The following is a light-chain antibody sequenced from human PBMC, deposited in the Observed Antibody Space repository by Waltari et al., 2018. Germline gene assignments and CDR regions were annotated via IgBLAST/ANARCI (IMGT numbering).Light chain of an antibody. V-gene: IGLV4-60*03. CDR1: SGHSRYV. J-gene: IGLJ3*02. CDR2: LEGSGTY. Sequence: QPVLTQSSSASASLGSSVTLTCTLSSGHSRYVIAWHQQQPGKAPRYLMHLEGSGTYNKGIGLPDPFSGSSSGADRYLTSSNLQSEDEADYYCETWDRNSNRVFGGGTKLTVL. CDR3: ETWDRNSNRV.